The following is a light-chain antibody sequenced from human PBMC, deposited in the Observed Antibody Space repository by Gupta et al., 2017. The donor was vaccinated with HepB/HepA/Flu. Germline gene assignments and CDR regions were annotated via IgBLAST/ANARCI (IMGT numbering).Light chain of an antibody. CDR2: GAS. Sequence: IVLTQFPGTLSLSPGERATLSCRASQSVSISYLAWYQQKLGQAPRLLIYGASSRATGIPDRFSGSGSGTDFTITISRLEHEDFAVYYCQQYGSSPPITFGQGTRLEIK. V-gene: IGKV3-20*01. J-gene: IGKJ5*01. CDR3: QQYGSSPPIT. CDR1: QSVSISY.